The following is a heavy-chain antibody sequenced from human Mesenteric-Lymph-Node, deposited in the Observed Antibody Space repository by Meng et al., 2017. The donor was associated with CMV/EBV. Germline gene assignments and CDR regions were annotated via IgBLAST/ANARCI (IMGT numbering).Heavy chain of an antibody. CDR2: INQSGIP. Sequence: SLTCAGYGGAFSNYHWNWIRQSPGKGLEWIGKINQSGIPNYNPSLKSRVTMSPDTSKNQFSLKLTSVTAADTAMYYCARYYGSWFDPWGQGTLVTVSS. D-gene: IGHD3-16*01. V-gene: IGHV4-34*01. CDR1: GGAFSNYH. CDR3: ARYYGSWFDP. J-gene: IGHJ5*02.